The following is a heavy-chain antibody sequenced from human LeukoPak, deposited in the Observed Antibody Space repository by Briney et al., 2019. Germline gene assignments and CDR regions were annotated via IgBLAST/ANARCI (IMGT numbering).Heavy chain of an antibody. Sequence: ASVKVSCKASGYPFTDYYMHWVRQAPGQGLEWMGRINPNSGGTNYALKFQGKVTMTRDTSISTAYMELRRLRSDDTAVYYCARGGVAVAGQIDYWGQGTLVTVPS. CDR3: ARGGVAVAGQIDY. J-gene: IGHJ4*02. CDR2: INPNSGGT. V-gene: IGHV1-2*06. D-gene: IGHD2-15*01. CDR1: GYPFTDYY.